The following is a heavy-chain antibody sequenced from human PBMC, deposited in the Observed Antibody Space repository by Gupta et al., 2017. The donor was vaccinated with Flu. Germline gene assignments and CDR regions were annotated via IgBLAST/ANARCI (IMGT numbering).Heavy chain of an antibody. J-gene: IGHJ4*02. D-gene: IGHD6-6*01. CDR3: AKDKWQLVHILLDY. CDR1: GFTFDDYA. CDR2: ISWNSGSI. V-gene: IGHV3-9*01. Sequence: EVQLVESGGGLVQPGRSLRLSCAASGFTFDDYAMHWVRQAPGKGLEWVSGISWNSGSIGYADSVKGRFTISRDNAKNSLYLQMNSLRAEDTALYYCAKDKWQLVHILLDYWGQGTLVTVSS.